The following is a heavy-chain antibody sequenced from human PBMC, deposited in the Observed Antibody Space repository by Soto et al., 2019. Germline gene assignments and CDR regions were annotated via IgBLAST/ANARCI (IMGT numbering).Heavy chain of an antibody. J-gene: IGHJ6*02. CDR3: ARLSRASFALDV. CDR1: GYNFITDW. CDR2: IDPTDSYT. V-gene: IGHV5-10-1*01. D-gene: IGHD3-16*01. Sequence: PGESLKISCKGSGYNFITDWISWVRQMPGKGLGWMGRIDPTDSYTKYSPSFAGHVTISADKSISTAYLQWSSLKASDRAVYYCARLSRASFALDVWGQGTTVTVSS.